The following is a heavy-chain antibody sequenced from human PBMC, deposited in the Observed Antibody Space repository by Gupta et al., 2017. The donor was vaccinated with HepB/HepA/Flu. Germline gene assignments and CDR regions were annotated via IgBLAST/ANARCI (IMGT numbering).Heavy chain of an antibody. D-gene: IGHD3-10*01. Sequence: EVQLVESGGGVVQPGGSLRLSCAASGFTFADYAMHWVRQAPGKGLEWVSLISGDGGSTYYADSVKGRFTISRDNSKNSLYLQMNSLRTEDTALYYCAKDIPAYYYGSGSHYNWFDPWGQGTLVTVSS. V-gene: IGHV3-43*02. CDR1: GFTFADYA. CDR3: AKDIPAYYYGSGSHYNWFDP. J-gene: IGHJ5*02. CDR2: ISGDGGST.